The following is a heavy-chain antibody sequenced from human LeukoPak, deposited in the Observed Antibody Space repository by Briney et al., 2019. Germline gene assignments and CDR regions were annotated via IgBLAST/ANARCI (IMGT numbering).Heavy chain of an antibody. J-gene: IGHJ3*02. V-gene: IGHV3-23*01. CDR1: GFTFNHFA. CDR2: VSSPGGTT. CDR3: ASVSSIVGHTPDI. Sequence: GGSLRLSCAASGFTFNHFAMSWVRQAPGKGLEWVSTVSSPGGTTYYADSVKGRFTISRDNSKNTLYLQMSNLRAEDAALYYCASVSSIVGHTPDIWGQGTMVTVS. D-gene: IGHD1-26*01.